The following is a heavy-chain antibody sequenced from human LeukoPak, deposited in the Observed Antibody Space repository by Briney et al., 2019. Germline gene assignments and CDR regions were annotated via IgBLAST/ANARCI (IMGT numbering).Heavy chain of an antibody. D-gene: IGHD1-26*01. CDR3: ARRGGSYSPSNAFDI. V-gene: IGHV4-34*01. J-gene: IGHJ3*02. Sequence: SETLSLTCAVYGGSFSGYYWSWIRQPPGKGLEWIGSIYYSGSTYYNPSLKSRVTISVDTSKNQFSLRLSSVTAADTAVYYCARRGGSYSPSNAFDIWGQGTMVTVSS. CDR2: IYYSGST. CDR1: GGSFSGYY.